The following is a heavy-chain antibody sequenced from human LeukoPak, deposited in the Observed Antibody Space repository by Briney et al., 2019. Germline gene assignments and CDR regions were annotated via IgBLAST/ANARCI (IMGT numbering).Heavy chain of an antibody. D-gene: IGHD2-15*01. Sequence: GGSLRLSCAASGFTFSSYWMSWVRQAPGKGLEWVANIKQDGSEKYYVDSVKGRFTISRDNAKNSLYLQMNSLRAEDTAVYYCASSDYCSGGSCYSSYMDVWGKGTTVTVSS. J-gene: IGHJ6*03. CDR2: IKQDGSEK. CDR3: ASSDYCSGGSCYSSYMDV. V-gene: IGHV3-7*01. CDR1: GFTFSSYW.